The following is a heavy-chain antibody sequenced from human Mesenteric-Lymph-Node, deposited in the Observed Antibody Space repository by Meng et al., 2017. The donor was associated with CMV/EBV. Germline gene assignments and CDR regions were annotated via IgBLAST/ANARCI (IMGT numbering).Heavy chain of an antibody. V-gene: IGHV3-9*01. D-gene: IGHD3-10*01. Sequence: SLKISCAASGFTFDDYAMHWVRQAPGKGLEWVSGISWNSGSIGYADSVKGRFTISRDNAKNSLYLQMNSLRAEDTAVYYCARDISGSYFDYWGQGTLVTVSS. J-gene: IGHJ4*02. CDR2: ISWNSGSI. CDR3: ARDISGSYFDY. CDR1: GFTFDDYA.